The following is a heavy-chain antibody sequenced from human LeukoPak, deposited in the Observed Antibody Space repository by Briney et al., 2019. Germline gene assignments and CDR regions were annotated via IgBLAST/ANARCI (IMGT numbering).Heavy chain of an antibody. V-gene: IGHV3-74*01. CDR1: GFTFSSYW. CDR2: INSDGSST. D-gene: IGHD3-10*01. J-gene: IGHJ4*02. CDR3: AKVKVWFGDYFDY. Sequence: GGSLRLSCAASGFTFSSYWMHWVRQAPGKGLVWVSRINSDGSSTSYADSVKGRFTISRDNSKNTLYLQMNSLRAEDTAVYYCAKVKVWFGDYFDYWGQGTLVTVSS.